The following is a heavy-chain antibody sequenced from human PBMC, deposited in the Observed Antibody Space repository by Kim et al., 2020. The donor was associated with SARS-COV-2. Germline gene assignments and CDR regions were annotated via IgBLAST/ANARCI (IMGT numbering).Heavy chain of an antibody. CDR2: SSSTS. D-gene: IGHD6-25*01. CDR3: ARGGGGY. V-gene: IGHV3-48*02. J-gene: IGHJ4*02. Sequence: SSSTSYYADSVKGRFTISRDNAKNSLYLQMNSLRDEDTAVYYCARGGGGYWGQGTLVTVSS.